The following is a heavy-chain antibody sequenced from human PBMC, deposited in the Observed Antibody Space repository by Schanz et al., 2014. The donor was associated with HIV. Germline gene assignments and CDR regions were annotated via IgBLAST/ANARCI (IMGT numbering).Heavy chain of an antibody. V-gene: IGHV1-2*02. CDR2: INPNSGGT. CDR3: ARDVSVDCTGINNCYTRKWFNP. CDR1: GYIFTGYF. Sequence: QVQLVQSGAEVKKPGASVKVSCKASGYIFTGYFMHWVRQAPGQGLEWMGWINPNSGGTNYAQKFQGRVTMTRDTSISTAYMEMRRLRSDDTAVYYCARDVSVDCTGINNCYTRKWFNPWGQGTLVTVSS. J-gene: IGHJ5*02. D-gene: IGHD2-2*02.